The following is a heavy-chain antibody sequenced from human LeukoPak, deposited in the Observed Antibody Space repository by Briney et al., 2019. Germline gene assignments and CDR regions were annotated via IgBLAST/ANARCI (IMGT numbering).Heavy chain of an antibody. V-gene: IGHV4-39*07. J-gene: IGHJ4*02. Sequence: SETLSLTCTVSGGSIRSSSYYWGWIRQPPGKGLEWIGSIYYGGSTNYNPSLKSRVTISVDTSKNQFSLKLSSVTAADTAVYYCAREATIGVYYFDYWGQGTLVTVSS. CDR3: AREATIGVYYFDY. CDR1: GGSIRSSSYY. CDR2: IYYGGST. D-gene: IGHD5-12*01.